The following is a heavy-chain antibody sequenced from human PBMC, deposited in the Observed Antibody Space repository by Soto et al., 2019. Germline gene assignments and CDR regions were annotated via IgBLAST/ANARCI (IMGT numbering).Heavy chain of an antibody. D-gene: IGHD1-26*01. CDR1: GGTFSNSG. CDR2: IIPIFDTT. CDR3: ATVPGLVRAPLHEYFFDA. V-gene: IGHV1-69*13. J-gene: IGHJ4*02. Sequence: SVKVSCKASGGTFSNSGISWVRQAPGQGLEWMGGIIPIFDTTNYAQKLQGRITIIEDESTNTVYMELSNLRSADTGVYYCATVPGLVRAPLHEYFFDAWAQGTQVTVSS.